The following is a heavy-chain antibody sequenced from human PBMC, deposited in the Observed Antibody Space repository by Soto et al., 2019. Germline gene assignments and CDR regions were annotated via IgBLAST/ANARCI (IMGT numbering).Heavy chain of an antibody. CDR2: IYPGDFEI. J-gene: IGHJ6*02. CDR3: ARPRYDFWSEPGSPPFYNVMDV. V-gene: IGHV5-51*01. Sequence: GESLKISCKGSGYRFTSNWIAWVGQMPGKGLEWMGIIYPGDFEIRYSPSFQGQVTISVDKSISTAYLQWSSLKASDSGMYYCARPRYDFWSEPGSPPFYNVMDVWGQRTTVPVSS. D-gene: IGHD3-3*01. CDR1: GYRFTSNW.